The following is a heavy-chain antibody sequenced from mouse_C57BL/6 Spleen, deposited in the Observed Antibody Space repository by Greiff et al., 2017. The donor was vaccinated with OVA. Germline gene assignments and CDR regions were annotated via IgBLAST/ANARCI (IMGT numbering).Heavy chain of an antibody. CDR2: INPYNGGT. D-gene: IGHD3-2*02. CDR1: GYTFTDYY. CDR3: ARGCSSGYYAMDY. V-gene: IGHV1-19*01. J-gene: IGHJ4*01. Sequence: VQLQQSGPVLVKPGASVKMSCKASGYTFTDYYMNWVKQSHGKSLEWIGVINPYNGGTSYNQKFKGKATLTVDKSSSTAYMELNSLTSEDSAVYYCARGCSSGYYAMDYWGQGTSVTVSS.